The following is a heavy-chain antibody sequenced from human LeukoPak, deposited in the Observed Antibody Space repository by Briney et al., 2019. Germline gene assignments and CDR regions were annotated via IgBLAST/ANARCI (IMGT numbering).Heavy chain of an antibody. CDR2: ISYDGGNK. J-gene: IGHJ4*02. CDR1: GFAFSSYG. V-gene: IGHV3-30*03. CDR3: ARKYYSASGSYSFDFDY. Sequence: PGGSLRLSCAASGFAFSSYGMHWVRQAPGEGLEWVALISYDGGNKHYADSVKGRLAISRDNSKNTLYLQMNSLRAEDTAVYYCARKYYSASGSYSFDFDYWGQGTLVTVSS. D-gene: IGHD3-10*01.